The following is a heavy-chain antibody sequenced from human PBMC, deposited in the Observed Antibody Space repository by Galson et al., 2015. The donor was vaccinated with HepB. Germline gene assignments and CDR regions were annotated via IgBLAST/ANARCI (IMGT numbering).Heavy chain of an antibody. Sequence: SLRLSCAASGFTFSDYYMSWIRQAPGKGLEWVSYISSSSSYTNYADSVKGRFTISRDNAKNLLYLQMNSLRAEDTAVYYCAREFKAASVPPDYWGQGTLVTVSS. CDR1: GFTFSDYY. J-gene: IGHJ4*02. CDR2: ISSSSSYT. V-gene: IGHV3-11*05. CDR3: AREFKAASVPPDY. D-gene: IGHD6-13*01.